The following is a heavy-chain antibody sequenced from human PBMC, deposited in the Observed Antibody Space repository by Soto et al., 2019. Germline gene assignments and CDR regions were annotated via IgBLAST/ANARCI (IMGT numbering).Heavy chain of an antibody. D-gene: IGHD6-19*01. V-gene: IGHV3-33*01. J-gene: IGHJ5*02. CDR3: ARVWDSSRWYFWFDP. CDR2: IWNDGSNN. Sequence: QVQLVESGGGVVQPGRSLRLSCAASGFTFSAYAMHWVRQAPGKGLEWVAAIWNDGSNNYYADSVKGRFTISRDNSKNPLHLQMNSLRAEEKAVYYCARVWDSSRWYFWFDPWGQGTLVTVSS. CDR1: GFTFSAYA.